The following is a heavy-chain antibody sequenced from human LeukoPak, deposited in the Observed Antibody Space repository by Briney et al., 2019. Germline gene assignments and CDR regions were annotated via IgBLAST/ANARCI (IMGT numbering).Heavy chain of an antibody. D-gene: IGHD5-18*01. V-gene: IGHV4-31*03. J-gene: IGHJ4*02. CDR3: ARGFGYSYGTPFSPDIY. CDR1: GGSISSGGYY. CDR2: INCSGST. Sequence: SETLSLTCTVSGGSISSGGYYWSWIRQHPGKGLEWIGYINCSGSTYYNPSLKSRVTISVDTSKNQFSLKLSSVTAADTAVYYCARGFGYSYGTPFSPDIYWGQGTLVTVSS.